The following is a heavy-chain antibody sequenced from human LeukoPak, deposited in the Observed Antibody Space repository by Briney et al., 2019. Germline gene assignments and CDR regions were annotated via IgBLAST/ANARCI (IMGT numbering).Heavy chain of an antibody. CDR1: GGSISSSSYY. D-gene: IGHD7-27*01. Sequence: SETLSLTCTVSGGSISSSSYYWGWIRQPPGKGLEWIGEIYHSGSTNYNPSLKSRVTISVDKSKNQFSLKLSSVTAADTAVYYCARSWGKTWGQGTLVTVSS. CDR3: ARSWGKT. J-gene: IGHJ5*02. V-gene: IGHV4-39*07. CDR2: IYHSGST.